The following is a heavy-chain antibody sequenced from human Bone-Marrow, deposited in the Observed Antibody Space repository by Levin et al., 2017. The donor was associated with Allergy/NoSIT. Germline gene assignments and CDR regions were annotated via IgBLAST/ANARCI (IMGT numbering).Heavy chain of an antibody. D-gene: IGHD6-13*01. CDR2: ISGSGGST. CDR3: AKRIAAAGTIDY. J-gene: IGHJ4*02. V-gene: IGHV3-23*01. CDR1: GFTFSSYA. Sequence: GESLKISCAASGFTFSSYAMSWVRQAPGKGLEWVSAISGSGGSTYYADSVKGRFTISRDNSKNTLYLQMNSLRAEDTAVYYCAKRIAAAGTIDYWGQGTLVTVSS.